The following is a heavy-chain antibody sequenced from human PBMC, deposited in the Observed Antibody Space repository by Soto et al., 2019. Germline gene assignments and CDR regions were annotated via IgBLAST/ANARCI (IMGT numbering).Heavy chain of an antibody. CDR1: GFTFINAW. D-gene: IGHD6-13*01. CDR3: TTDQVSAAGSNAFDI. Sequence: SGGSLRLSCAASGFTFINAWMSWVRQAPGKGLEWVGRIKSKTDGGTTDYAAPVKGRFTISRDGSKNTLYLQMNSLKTEDTAVYYCTTDQVSAAGSNAFDIWGQGTMVTVSS. J-gene: IGHJ3*02. V-gene: IGHV3-15*01. CDR2: IKSKTDGGTT.